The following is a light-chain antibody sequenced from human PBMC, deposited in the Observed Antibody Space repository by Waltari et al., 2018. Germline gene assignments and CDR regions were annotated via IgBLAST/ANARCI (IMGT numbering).Light chain of an antibody. J-gene: IGLJ2*01. CDR2: DVS. CDR1: SSDVGAYNY. CDR3: SSYSSINTLV. Sequence: QSALTQPASVSGSPGQSITISCPGTSSDVGAYNYVSWYQHYPGKAPKLMIHDVSDRTSGVSHRFSGSKSGNTASLTISGLQTEDEADYYCSSYSSINTLVFGGGTKLTVL. V-gene: IGLV2-14*03.